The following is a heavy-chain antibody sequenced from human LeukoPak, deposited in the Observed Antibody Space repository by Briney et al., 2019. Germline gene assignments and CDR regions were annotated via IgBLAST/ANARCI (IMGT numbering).Heavy chain of an antibody. V-gene: IGHV4-59*01. D-gene: IGHD1-1*01. J-gene: IGHJ4*02. CDR3: ARVQPTGTGSSFDY. Sequence: SETLSLTCTVSGGSISSYYWSWLRQPPGKGLEWIGYIYYSGSTNYNPSLKSRVTISVDTSKNQFSLKLSSVTAADTAVYYCARVQPTGTGSSFDYWGQGTLVTVSS. CDR2: IYYSGST. CDR1: GGSISSYY.